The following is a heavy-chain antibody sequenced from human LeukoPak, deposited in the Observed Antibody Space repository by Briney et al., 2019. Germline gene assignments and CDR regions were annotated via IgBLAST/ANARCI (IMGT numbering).Heavy chain of an antibody. D-gene: IGHD3-22*01. CDR1: GYTFTSYA. Sequence: ASVKVSCKASGYTFTSYAMHWVRQAPGQRLEWMGWINACNGNTKYSQKFQGRVTITRDTSASTAYMELSSLRSEDTAVYYCATYYYDSSGYYDFDYWGQGTLVTVSS. V-gene: IGHV1-3*01. CDR2: INACNGNT. CDR3: ATYYYDSSGYYDFDY. J-gene: IGHJ4*02.